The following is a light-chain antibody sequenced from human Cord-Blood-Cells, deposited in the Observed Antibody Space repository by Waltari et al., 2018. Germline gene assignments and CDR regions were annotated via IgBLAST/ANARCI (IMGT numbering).Light chain of an antibody. CDR1: SGGLTSHY. J-gene: IGLJ3*02. CDR3: QSYDSSNQGV. Sequence: NFMLTQPHSVSESPGKTVTISCTGSSGGLTSHYVQGYQQRPGSATTTVIYEDNQRPSWVPHRFSGSIDSSSNSASLTIYGLKTEDEADYYGQSYDSSNQGVFGGGTKLTGL. V-gene: IGLV6-57*02. CDR2: EDN.